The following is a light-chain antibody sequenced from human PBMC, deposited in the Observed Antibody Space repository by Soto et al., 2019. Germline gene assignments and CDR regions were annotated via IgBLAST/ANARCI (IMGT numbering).Light chain of an antibody. CDR1: QSVSSH. CDR2: GAS. Sequence: EIVMTQSPATLSVSQGERATLSCEARQSVSSHLAWYQQKPGQAPRLLIYGASTRATGIPARFSGSGSGTEFTLTISSLQPEDVAAYYCQKYNSAPLTFGGGTKVDI. CDR3: QKYNSAPLT. J-gene: IGKJ4*01. V-gene: IGKV3-15*01.